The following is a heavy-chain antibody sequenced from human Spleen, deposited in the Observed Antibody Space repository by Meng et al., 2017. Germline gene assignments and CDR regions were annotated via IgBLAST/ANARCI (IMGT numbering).Heavy chain of an antibody. CDR3: ARSGMVRGVMLSLPHY. CDR1: GYSITGSYN. V-gene: IGHV4-38-2*01. Sequence: SETLSLTCAVSGYSITGSYNWGWIRQSPGKGLEWIGSIYQSGSTYYNPSLKSRVTMSTDTSKNQFSLKLTSVTAADTAVYYCARSGMVRGVMLSLPHYWGQGTLVTVSS. J-gene: IGHJ4*02. CDR2: IYQSGST. D-gene: IGHD3-10*01.